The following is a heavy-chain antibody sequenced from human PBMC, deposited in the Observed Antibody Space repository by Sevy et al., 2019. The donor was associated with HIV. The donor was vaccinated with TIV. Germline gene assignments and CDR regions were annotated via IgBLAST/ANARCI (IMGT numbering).Heavy chain of an antibody. CDR2: IKQDGSEK. Sequence: GGSLRLSCAASGFTFSSYWMSWVRQAPGKGLEWVANIKQDGSEKYYVDSVKGRFTISRDNAKNSLHLQMNSLRAEDTAVYYCPRYRGTRRRFYSSSSQVRAFDIWGQGTMVTVSS. CDR1: GFTFSSYW. CDR3: PRYRGTRRRFYSSSSQVRAFDI. J-gene: IGHJ3*02. D-gene: IGHD6-6*01. V-gene: IGHV3-7*01.